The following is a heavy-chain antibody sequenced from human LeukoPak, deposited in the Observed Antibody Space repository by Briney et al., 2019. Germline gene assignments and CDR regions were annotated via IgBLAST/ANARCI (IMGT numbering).Heavy chain of an antibody. Sequence: SETLSLTCTVSGGSISSYYWSWIRQPPGKGLEWIGYIYYSGSTNYNPSLKSRVTISVDTSKNQFSLKLSSVTAADTAVYYCARVGGDCSGGSCYFDYWGQGTLVTVSS. V-gene: IGHV4-59*01. CDR2: IYYSGST. J-gene: IGHJ4*02. CDR1: GGSISSYY. CDR3: ARVGGDCSGGSCYFDY. D-gene: IGHD2-15*01.